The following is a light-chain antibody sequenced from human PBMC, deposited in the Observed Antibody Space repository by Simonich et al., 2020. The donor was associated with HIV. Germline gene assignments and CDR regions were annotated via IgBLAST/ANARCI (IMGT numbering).Light chain of an antibody. J-gene: IGLJ3*02. CDR3: SSHTSSSTWV. Sequence: QSALTQPASVSGSPGQSITISCTGTSSDVGGYNYVSWYQQHPGKAPKLIIYDVYKRPSGVSNRFSGSKSDTTASLTISGLQAEDEADYYCSSHTSSSTWVFGGGTKVTVL. CDR1: SSDVGGYNY. CDR2: DVY. V-gene: IGLV2-14*01.